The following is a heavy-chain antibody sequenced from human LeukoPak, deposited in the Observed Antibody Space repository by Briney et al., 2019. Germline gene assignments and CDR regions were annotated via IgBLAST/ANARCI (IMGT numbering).Heavy chain of an antibody. CDR1: GFSVRNNY. CDR2: IYSGGRT. J-gene: IGHJ6*03. D-gene: IGHD3-10*01. CDR3: VKEGVKEVGQRHYFSHYMDV. Sequence: GGSLRLSCAASGFSVRNNYMSWVRQAPGKGLEWVSVIYSGGRTYYAESVEGRFSISRDDSDNKLYLQMNSLRAEDTALYYRVKEGVKEVGQRHYFSHYMDVWGKGTTVTVSS. V-gene: IGHV3-53*01.